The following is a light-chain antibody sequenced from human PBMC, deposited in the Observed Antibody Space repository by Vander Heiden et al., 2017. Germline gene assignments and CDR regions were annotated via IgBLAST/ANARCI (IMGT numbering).Light chain of an antibody. CDR1: QSISGY. Sequence: DIQITQSPSSLSASVGDRVTITCRASQSISGYLSWYQQKPGKAPNLLIYAASSLQSGVPSRFSGSGSGTDFTLTISSLQPEDFATYYCQQSHSTPLTFGGGTKVEIK. J-gene: IGKJ4*01. CDR3: QQSHSTPLT. CDR2: AAS. V-gene: IGKV1-39*01.